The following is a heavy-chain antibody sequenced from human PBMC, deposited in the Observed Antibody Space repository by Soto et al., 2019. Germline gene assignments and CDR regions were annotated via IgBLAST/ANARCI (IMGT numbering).Heavy chain of an antibody. CDR2: INAGNGNT. CDR3: ARGKGENYYYYGMDV. Sequence: QVPLVQSGAEVKKPGASVKVSCKASGYTFTSYAMHWVRQAPGQRLEWMGWINAGNGNTKYSQKFQGRVTITRDTSASTAYMELSSLRSEDTAVYYCARGKGENYYYYGMDVWGQGTTVTVSS. CDR1: GYTFTSYA. D-gene: IGHD3-10*01. V-gene: IGHV1-3*01. J-gene: IGHJ6*02.